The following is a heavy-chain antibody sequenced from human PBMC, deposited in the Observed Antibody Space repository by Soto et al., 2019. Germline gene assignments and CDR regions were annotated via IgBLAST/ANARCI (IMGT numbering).Heavy chain of an antibody. CDR1: GVTFDDYT. CDR3: AKDMEVYSSSSDQDYYYYYGMDV. D-gene: IGHD6-6*01. CDR2: ISWDGGST. J-gene: IGHJ6*02. Sequence: PGGPLRLSCAASGVTFDDYTMHWVRQAPGKGLEWVSLISWDGGSTYYADSVKGRFTISRDNSKNSLYLQMNSLRTEDTALYYCAKDMEVYSSSSDQDYYYYYGMDVWGQGTTVTVSS. V-gene: IGHV3-43*01.